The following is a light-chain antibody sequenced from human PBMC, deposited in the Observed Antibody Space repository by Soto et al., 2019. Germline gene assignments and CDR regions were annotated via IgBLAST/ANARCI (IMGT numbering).Light chain of an antibody. CDR2: GAS. J-gene: IGKJ1*01. CDR1: QSVRSSY. V-gene: IGKV3-20*01. CDR3: HQYGSSPRT. Sequence: EIVLTQSPGTLSLSPGERATLSCRASQSVRSSYLAWFQQKAGQPPRLLIYGASSRATGIPDRFSGSGSGTDFTLTISRLEPEDFAVYYCHQYGSSPRTFGQGTKVEIK.